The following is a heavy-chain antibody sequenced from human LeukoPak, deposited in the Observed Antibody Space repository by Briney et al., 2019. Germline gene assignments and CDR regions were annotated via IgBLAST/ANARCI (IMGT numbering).Heavy chain of an antibody. CDR2: IYGSRST. Sequence: SETLSLTCTVSGDSISSLFLSWIRQPAGKGLEWIGRIYGSRSTTYNPSLKSRVTMSVDTSKNQFSLKLSSVTAADTAVYYCARVSRRTTSGGYFDYWGQGTLVTVSS. D-gene: IGHD1-1*01. CDR1: GDSISSLF. CDR3: ARVSRRTTSGGYFDY. V-gene: IGHV4-4*07. J-gene: IGHJ4*02.